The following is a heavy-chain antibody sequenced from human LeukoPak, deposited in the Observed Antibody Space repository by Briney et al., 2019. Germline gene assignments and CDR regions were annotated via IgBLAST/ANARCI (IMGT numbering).Heavy chain of an antibody. Sequence: SEILSLTCTVSGGSISSYYWSWIRQPPGKGLEWIGYIYYSGSTNYNPSLKSRVTISVDTSKNQFSLKLSSVTAADTAVYYCARRPDWFDPWGQGTLVTVSS. V-gene: IGHV4-59*01. CDR3: ARRPDWFDP. CDR1: GGSISSYY. CDR2: IYYSGST. J-gene: IGHJ5*02.